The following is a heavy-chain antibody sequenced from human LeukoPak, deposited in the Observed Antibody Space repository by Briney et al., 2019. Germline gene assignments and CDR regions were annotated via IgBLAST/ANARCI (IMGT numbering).Heavy chain of an antibody. CDR1: GFTVSSNY. D-gene: IGHD5-24*01. J-gene: IGHJ4*02. CDR2: IYSGGST. CDR3: ARDSRDGYNKLDY. V-gene: IGHV3-66*01. Sequence: GGSLRLSCAASGFTVSSNYMSWVRQAPGKGLEWVSVIYSGGSTYYADSVKGRFTISRDNSKNTLYLQMNSLRAEDTAVYYCARDSRDGYNKLDYWGQGTLVTVSS.